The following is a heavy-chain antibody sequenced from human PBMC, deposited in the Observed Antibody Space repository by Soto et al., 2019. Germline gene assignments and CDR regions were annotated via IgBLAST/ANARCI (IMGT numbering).Heavy chain of an antibody. CDR3: VRGSDSDYGDRDWFDP. CDR1: GGSISSGDYY. D-gene: IGHD4-17*01. J-gene: IGHJ5*02. V-gene: IGHV4-34*01. Sequence: SETLSLTCSVSGGSISSGDYYWSWIRQPPGKGLEWIGEINHSGSTNYNPSLKSRVTISVDTSKNQFSLKLSSVTAADTAVYYCVRGSDSDYGDRDWFDPWGHGTLVTVSS. CDR2: INHSGST.